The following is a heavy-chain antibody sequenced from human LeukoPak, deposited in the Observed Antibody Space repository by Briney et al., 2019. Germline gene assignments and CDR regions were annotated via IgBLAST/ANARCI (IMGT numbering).Heavy chain of an antibody. CDR3: ARHTYHFWGGSDGNYYSSGMDV. D-gene: IGHD3-3*01. CDR1: GYKFTSYW. CDR2: IYPGDSDT. J-gene: IGHJ6*02. V-gene: IGHV5-51*01. Sequence: GESLKISCKGSGYKFTSYWIGWVRQMPGKGLEWVGIIYPGDSDTRYSPSFQGQVTISADKSISTAYLQWSSLKASDTAMYYCARHTYHFWGGSDGNYYSSGMDVWGQGPTFTV.